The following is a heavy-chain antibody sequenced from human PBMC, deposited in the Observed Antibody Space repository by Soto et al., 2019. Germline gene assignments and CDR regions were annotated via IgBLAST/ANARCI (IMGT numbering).Heavy chain of an antibody. CDR3: ARDYYYDSSGARTNGYGVEL. V-gene: IGHV4-34*01. CDR1: GGSFSGYY. D-gene: IGHD3-22*01. J-gene: IGHJ6*02. CDR2: INHSGST. Sequence: SETLSLTCAVYGGSFSGYYWSWIRQPPGKGLEWIGEINHSGSTNYNPSLKSRVTISVDTSKNQFSLKLSSVTAADTAVYYCARDYYYDSSGARTNGYGVELWGLGSTATVSS.